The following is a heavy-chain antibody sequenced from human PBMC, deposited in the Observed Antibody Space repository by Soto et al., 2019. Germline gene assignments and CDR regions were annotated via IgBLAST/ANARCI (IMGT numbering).Heavy chain of an antibody. D-gene: IGHD3-10*01. V-gene: IGHV6-1*01. CDR3: ARVRIELDYGSGSQWCAFDI. J-gene: IGHJ3*02. Sequence: SQTLSLTCAISGDSVSSNSAAWNWIRQSPTRGLEWLGRTYYRSKWYNDYAVSVKSRITINPDISKKQFFLQLNSVTPEDTAVYYCARVRIELDYGSGSQWCAFDIWGQGTMVTVSS. CDR2: TYYRSKWYN. CDR1: GDSVSSNSAA.